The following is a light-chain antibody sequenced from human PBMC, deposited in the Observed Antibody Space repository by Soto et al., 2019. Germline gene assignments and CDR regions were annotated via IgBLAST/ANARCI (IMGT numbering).Light chain of an antibody. CDR3: AAWDSSLNGYV. CDR2: TNN. CDR1: SSSIGRNP. V-gene: IGLV1-44*01. Sequence: QSALTQPPSASGNPGQTVTISCSGSSSSIGRNPVNWYQHLPGTAPKLLISTNNQRPSGVPARFSGSKSGTSASLAISGLQPDDEADYYCAAWDSSLNGYVFGTGTKLTVL. J-gene: IGLJ1*01.